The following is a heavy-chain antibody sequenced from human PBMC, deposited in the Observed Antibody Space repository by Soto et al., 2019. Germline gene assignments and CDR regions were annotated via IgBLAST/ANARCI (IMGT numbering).Heavy chain of an antibody. CDR1: GGSISSYY. CDR3: ARLAKDGYNWYLDY. D-gene: IGHD5-12*01. CDR2: IYYSGST. V-gene: IGHV4-59*08. Sequence: PSETLSLTCTVSGGSISSYYWSWIRQPPGKGLEWIGYIYYSGSTNYNPSLKSRVTISVDTSKNQFSLKLSSVTAADTAVYYCARLAKDGYNWYLDYWGQGTLVTVSS. J-gene: IGHJ4*02.